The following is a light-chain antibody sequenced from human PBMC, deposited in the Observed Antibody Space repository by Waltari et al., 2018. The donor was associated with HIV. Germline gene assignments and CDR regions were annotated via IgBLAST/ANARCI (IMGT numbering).Light chain of an antibody. CDR1: QVISGA. CDR2: DAS. CDR3: QQFNSYPLT. J-gene: IGKJ4*01. V-gene: IGKV1-13*02. Sequence: AIQLTQSPSSLSASVGDRVTITCRVSQVISGALAWYQQKPGKPPKLLIHDASILETGVPSKFSSSGAGADFTLTISSLQPEDFATYYCQQFNSYPLTFGAGTTVEIK.